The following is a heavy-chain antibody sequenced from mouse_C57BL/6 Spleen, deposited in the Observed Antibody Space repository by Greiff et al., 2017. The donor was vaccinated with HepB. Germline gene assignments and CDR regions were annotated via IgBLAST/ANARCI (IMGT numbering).Heavy chain of an antibody. CDR3: AREGAEEEFAY. D-gene: IGHD3-3*01. CDR2: INPNNGGT. V-gene: IGHV1-26*01. J-gene: IGHJ3*01. Sequence: EVQLQQSGPELVKPGASVKISCKASGYTFTDYYMNWVKQSHGKSLEWIGDINPNNGGTSYNQKFKGKATLTVDKSSSTAYMELRSLTSEDSAVYYCAREGAEEEFAYWGQGTLVTVSA. CDR1: GYTFTDYY.